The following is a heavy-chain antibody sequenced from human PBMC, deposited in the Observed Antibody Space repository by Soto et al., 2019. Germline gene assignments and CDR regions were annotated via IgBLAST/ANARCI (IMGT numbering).Heavy chain of an antibody. CDR2: INPSGGST. V-gene: IGHV1-46*01. CDR3: ARDLDSSGYYSNSYYYYGMDV. J-gene: IGHJ6*02. CDR1: GYTFTSYY. D-gene: IGHD3-22*01. Sequence: QVQLVQSGAEVKKPGASVKVSCKASGYTFTSYYMHWVRQAPGQGLEWMGIINPSGGSTSYAQKVQGRVTMTRDTSTSTVYMELSSLRSEDTAVYYCARDLDSSGYYSNSYYYYGMDVWGQGTTVTVSS.